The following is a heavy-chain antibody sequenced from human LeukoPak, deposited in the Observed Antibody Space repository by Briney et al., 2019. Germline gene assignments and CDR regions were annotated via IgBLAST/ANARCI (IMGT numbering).Heavy chain of an antibody. CDR3: ARRYSGYRGFDY. J-gene: IGHJ4*02. CDR1: GYTFTSYG. V-gene: IGHV1-18*01. D-gene: IGHD5-12*01. Sequence: ASVKVSCKASGYTFTSYGISWVRQAPGQGLGGMGWISAYNGNTNYAQKLQGRVTMTTDTSTSTAYMELRSLRSDDTAVYYCARRYSGYRGFDYGGQGTLVTVSS. CDR2: ISAYNGNT.